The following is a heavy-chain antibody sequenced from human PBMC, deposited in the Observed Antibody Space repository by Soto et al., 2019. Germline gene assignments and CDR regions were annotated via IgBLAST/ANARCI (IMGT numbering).Heavy chain of an antibody. J-gene: IGHJ4*02. CDR3: ARRHYSSGWYFDY. D-gene: IGHD6-19*01. CDR1: GGSISSYY. V-gene: IGHV4-59*01. Sequence: SSETLSLTCTVSGGSISSYYWSWIRQPPGKGLEWIGYIYYSGSTDYNPSLKSRVTISVDTSKNQFSLKLNSVSAADTAVYYCARRHYSSGWYFDYWGQGTLVTVS. CDR2: IYYSGST.